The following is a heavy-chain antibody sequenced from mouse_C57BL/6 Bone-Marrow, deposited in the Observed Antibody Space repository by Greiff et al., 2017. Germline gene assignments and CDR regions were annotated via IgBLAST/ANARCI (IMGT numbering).Heavy chain of an antibody. Sequence: QVQLQQSGAELVRPGASVTLSCKASGYTFTDYEMHWVKQTPVHGLEWIGAIDPETGGTAYNQKFKGKAILTADKSSSTAYMELRSLTSEDSAVYYCTRGITTVVFSYWYFDVWGTGTTVTVSS. J-gene: IGHJ1*03. D-gene: IGHD1-1*01. CDR1: GYTFTDYE. CDR3: TRGITTVVFSYWYFDV. V-gene: IGHV1-15*01. CDR2: IDPETGGT.